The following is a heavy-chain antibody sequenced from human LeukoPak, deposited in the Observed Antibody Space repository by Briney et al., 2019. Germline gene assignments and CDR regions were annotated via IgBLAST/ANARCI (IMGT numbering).Heavy chain of an antibody. Sequence: SQTLSLTCAISGDSVSRNTAAWNWLRQSPSRGLEWLGRTYYRSKWYTDYAESVKSRITINSDTSKNQFSLHLNSVTPEDTAVYYCARVLWFGQLETFDYWGQGTLVTVSS. CDR1: GDSVSRNTAA. CDR2: TYYRSKWYT. CDR3: ARVLWFGQLETFDY. V-gene: IGHV6-1*01. D-gene: IGHD3-10*01. J-gene: IGHJ4*02.